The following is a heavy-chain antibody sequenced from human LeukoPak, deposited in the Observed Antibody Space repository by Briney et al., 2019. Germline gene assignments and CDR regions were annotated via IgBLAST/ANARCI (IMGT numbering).Heavy chain of an antibody. Sequence: ASVKVSCKASGYTLTSYDINWVRQATGQGLEWMGWMNPNSGNTGYAQKFQGRVTMTRNTSISTAYMELSSLRSEDTAVYYCARGVRITIFGVVSYYMDVWGKGTTVTVSS. CDR2: MNPNSGNT. CDR3: ARGVRITIFGVVSYYMDV. V-gene: IGHV1-8*01. D-gene: IGHD3-3*01. CDR1: GYTLTSYD. J-gene: IGHJ6*03.